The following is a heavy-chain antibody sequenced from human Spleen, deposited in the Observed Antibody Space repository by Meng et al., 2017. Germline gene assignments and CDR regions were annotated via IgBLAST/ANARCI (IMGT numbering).Heavy chain of an antibody. D-gene: IGHD6-13*01. CDR1: CCNFPDYY. CDR2: INPKSGDT. CDR3: ARYEDISAAGKLFGDY. Sequence: VQPVPAVAQGKKPGAPVTVSCKPSCCNFPDYYLHWLRRAPGQELEWMGRINPKSGDTHDAQKFQARVTMTGDTSISTAYMKLSVLRSDDTAMYYCARYEDISAAGKLFGDYWGQGTLVTVSS. J-gene: IGHJ4*02. V-gene: IGHV1-2*06.